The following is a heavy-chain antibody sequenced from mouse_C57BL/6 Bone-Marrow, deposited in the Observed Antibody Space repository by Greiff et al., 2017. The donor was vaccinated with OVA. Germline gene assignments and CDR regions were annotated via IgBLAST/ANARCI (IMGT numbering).Heavy chain of an antibody. CDR3: ARHELGFDY. Sequence: EVKLVESGGGLVKPGGSLKLSCAASGFTFSSYTMSWVRQTPEKRLEWVATISGGGGNTYYPDSVKGRFTISRDNAKNTLYLQISSLRSEDTALYYCARHELGFDYWGQGTTLTVSS. V-gene: IGHV5-9*01. CDR1: GFTFSSYT. D-gene: IGHD4-1*01. CDR2: ISGGGGNT. J-gene: IGHJ2*01.